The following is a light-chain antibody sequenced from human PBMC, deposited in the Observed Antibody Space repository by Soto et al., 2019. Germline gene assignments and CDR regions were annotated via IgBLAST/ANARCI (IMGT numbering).Light chain of an antibody. Sequence: DIQMTQSPPSLSASVGDRVTITCRASQGISNYLAWYQQKPGKVPKVLIYAESTLQSGFPSRFSDSGSGTDFTLTIGSLQPEDVATYYCQKYTSAPFTFGPGTKVDI. J-gene: IGKJ3*01. CDR3: QKYTSAPFT. CDR1: QGISNY. CDR2: AES. V-gene: IGKV1-27*01.